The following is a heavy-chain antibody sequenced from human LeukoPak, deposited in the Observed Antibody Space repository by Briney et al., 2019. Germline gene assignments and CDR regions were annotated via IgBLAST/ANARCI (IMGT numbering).Heavy chain of an antibody. D-gene: IGHD5-18*01. CDR3: AKDLDTAMVLYYFDY. V-gene: IGHV3-33*06. Sequence: TGGSLRLSCAASGFTFSSYGMHWVRQAPGKGLEWVAVIWYDGSNKYYADSVKGRFTISRDNSKNTLYLQMNSLRAEDTAAYYCAKDLDTAMVLYYFDYWGQGTLVTVSS. CDR2: IWYDGSNK. CDR1: GFTFSSYG. J-gene: IGHJ4*02.